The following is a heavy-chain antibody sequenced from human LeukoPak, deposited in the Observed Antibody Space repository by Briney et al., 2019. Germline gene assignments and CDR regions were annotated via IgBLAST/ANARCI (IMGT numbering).Heavy chain of an antibody. CDR3: ARNRGSGYYYADY. V-gene: IGHV3-23*01. CDR2: ISGSGGST. Sequence: GGSLRLSCAASGFTFSSYAMSWVRQAPGKGLEWVSAISGSGGSTYYADSVKGRVTISRGNSKNTVSLEMNSLRVEDTAVYYCARNRGSGYYYADYWGQGTLVGVSS. J-gene: IGHJ4*02. CDR1: GFTFSSYA. D-gene: IGHD3-22*01.